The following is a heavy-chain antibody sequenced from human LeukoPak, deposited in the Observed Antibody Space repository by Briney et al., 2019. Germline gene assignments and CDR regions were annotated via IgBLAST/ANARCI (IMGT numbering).Heavy chain of an antibody. Sequence: GGSLRLSCAASGFTFSNAWMSWVRQAPGKGLEWVGRIKRRSDGATTDYAAPVKGRFTISRDDSKNTLYLQMNSLRAEDTAVYYCARVRGDYYFDSWGQGTLVTVSS. CDR3: ARVRGDYYFDS. CDR2: IKRRSDGATT. V-gene: IGHV3-15*01. D-gene: IGHD3-10*01. CDR1: GFTFSNAW. J-gene: IGHJ4*02.